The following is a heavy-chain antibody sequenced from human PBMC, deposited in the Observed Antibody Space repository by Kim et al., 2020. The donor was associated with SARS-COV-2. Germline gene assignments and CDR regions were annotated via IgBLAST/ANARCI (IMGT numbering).Heavy chain of an antibody. D-gene: IGHD3-22*01. J-gene: IGHJ3*01. V-gene: IGHV3-7*03. CDR1: GFTFSAYW. CDR3: ARVRLASDAFDV. Sequence: GGSLRLSCAASGFTFSAYWMTWVRQAPGKGLEWVANIKQDETEKHYVDPVKGRFTISRDNAKASLYLQMNSLRTEDTAAYYCARVRLASDAFDVCGHWT. CDR2: IKQDETEK.